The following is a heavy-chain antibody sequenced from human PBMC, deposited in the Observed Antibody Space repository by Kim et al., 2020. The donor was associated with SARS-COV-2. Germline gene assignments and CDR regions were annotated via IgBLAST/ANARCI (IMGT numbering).Heavy chain of an antibody. Sequence: SETLSLTCTVSGGSISSSSYFWGWIRQPPGKGLEWIGSIYYTGNTYYNPSLKSRLTVSVDTSKNQFSLKLSSVTAADTAVYYCARAKHDYGGGSYWFDPWGQRALVTVSS. V-gene: IGHV4-39*07. D-gene: IGHD4-17*01. J-gene: IGHJ5*02. CDR3: ARAKHDYGGGSYWFDP. CDR2: IYYTGNT. CDR1: GGSISSSSYF.